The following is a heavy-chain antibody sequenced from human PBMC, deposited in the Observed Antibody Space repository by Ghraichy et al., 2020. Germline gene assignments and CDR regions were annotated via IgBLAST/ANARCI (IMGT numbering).Heavy chain of an antibody. J-gene: IGHJ4*02. CDR1: GYTFNNYD. CDR3: AGGDYGGGFDN. D-gene: IGHD4-23*01. CDR2: RNPNRGNT. V-gene: IGHV1-8*01. Sequence: ASVKVSCKASGYTFNNYDIHWVRQATGQGLEWMGWRNPNRGNTAYAQKFQGRAALTRNTSISAAYMERNSRGFDDSAVYYCAGGDYGGGFDNWGQGTLVAFSS.